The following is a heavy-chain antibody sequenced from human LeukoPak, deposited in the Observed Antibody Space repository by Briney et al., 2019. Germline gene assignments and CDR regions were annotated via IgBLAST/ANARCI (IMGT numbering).Heavy chain of an antibody. Sequence: PSGTLSLTCAVSGGSISSSNWWSWVRQPPGKGLEWIGEIYHSGSTNYNPSLKSRVTISVDTSKIQFTLKLSSVTAADTAVYYCARGRYGWLPFDFWGQGTLVTVSS. V-gene: IGHV4-4*02. CDR2: IYHSGST. CDR3: ARGRYGWLPFDF. D-gene: IGHD3-16*01. CDR1: GGSISSSNW. J-gene: IGHJ4*02.